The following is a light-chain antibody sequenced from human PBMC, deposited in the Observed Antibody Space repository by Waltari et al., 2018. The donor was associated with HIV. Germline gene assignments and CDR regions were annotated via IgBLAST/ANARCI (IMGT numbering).Light chain of an antibody. CDR1: QSIDDK. CDR3: QQYKNWPPLT. V-gene: IGKV3-15*01. CDR2: AAS. Sequence: ETVMTQSPGTLSASPGETVTFSCTASQSIDDKLAWYQQKPGQSPRLLIYAASTGATSVPGRFSGSGSGTQFTLTIRNLQSEDSAVYYCQQYKNWPPLTFGQGTKVEIK. J-gene: IGKJ1*01.